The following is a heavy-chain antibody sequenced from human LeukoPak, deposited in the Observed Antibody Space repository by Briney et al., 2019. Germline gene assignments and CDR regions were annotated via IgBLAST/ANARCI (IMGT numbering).Heavy chain of an antibody. CDR2: IYYSGST. V-gene: IGHV4-59*01. CDR1: GASISSYY. CDR3: ASGPYPAAGTDHQFDY. J-gene: IGHJ4*02. Sequence: PSETLSLTCNVSGASISSYYWSWIRQPPGKGLEWIGYIYYSGSTPYNPSLESRVTISTDTSKNQFSLKLSSVTAADTAVYYCASGPYPAAGTDHQFDYWGQGTLVTVSS. D-gene: IGHD6-13*01.